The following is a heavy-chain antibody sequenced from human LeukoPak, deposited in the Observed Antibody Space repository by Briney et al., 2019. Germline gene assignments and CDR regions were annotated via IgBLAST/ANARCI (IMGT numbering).Heavy chain of an antibody. CDR2: IYFSGST. CDR1: AGSPNIVAYY. V-gene: IGHV4-31*03. J-gene: IGHJ6*02. Sequence: PPETRSLTCTLAAGSPNIVAYYWTWTRQHPGKGMEWIGYIYFSGSTYYNPSLKSRHTISVHTSNNQFALRLNSVTAADTAVYYCARDQVTAIADSYYYDMDVYGQGTTVTVSS. D-gene: IGHD2-21*02. CDR3: ARDQVTAIADSYYYDMDV.